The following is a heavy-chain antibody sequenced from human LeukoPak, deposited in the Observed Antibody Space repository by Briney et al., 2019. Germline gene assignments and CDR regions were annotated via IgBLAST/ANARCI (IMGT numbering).Heavy chain of an antibody. Sequence: GGSLRLSCAASGFTFSSYGMHWVRQAPGKGLEWVAFIRYDGSNKYYADSVKGRFTISRDNSKNTLYLRMNSLRAEDTAVYYCAKDRYSSSWSWGQGTLVTVSS. CDR2: IRYDGSNK. CDR1: GFTFSSYG. D-gene: IGHD6-13*01. CDR3: AKDRYSSSWS. V-gene: IGHV3-30*02. J-gene: IGHJ5*02.